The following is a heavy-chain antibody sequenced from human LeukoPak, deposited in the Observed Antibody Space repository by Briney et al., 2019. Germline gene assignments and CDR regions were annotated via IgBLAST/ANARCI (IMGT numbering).Heavy chain of an antibody. V-gene: IGHV3-30-3*01. CDR2: ISYDGSNK. J-gene: IGHJ4*02. CDR1: GFTSSSYA. CDR3: ARDALSGSYLDY. D-gene: IGHD1-26*01. Sequence: GGSLRLSCAASGFTSSSYAMHWVRQAPGKGLEWVAVISYDGSNKCYADSVKGRFTISRDNSKNTLYLQMNSLRAEDTAVYYCARDALSGSYLDYWGQGTLVTVSS.